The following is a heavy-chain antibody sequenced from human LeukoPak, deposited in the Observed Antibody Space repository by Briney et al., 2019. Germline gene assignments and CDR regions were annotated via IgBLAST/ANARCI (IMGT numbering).Heavy chain of an antibody. D-gene: IGHD6-6*01. V-gene: IGHV1-24*01. CDR2: FDPEDGET. CDR3: APSIAARPWFSY. Sequence: GASVKVSCKVSGYTLTELSMHWVRQAPGKGLEWMGGFDPEDGETIYAQKFQGRVTMTEDTSTDTAYMELSSLRSEDTAVYYCAPSIAARPWFSYWGQGTLVTVSS. CDR1: GYTLTELS. J-gene: IGHJ4*02.